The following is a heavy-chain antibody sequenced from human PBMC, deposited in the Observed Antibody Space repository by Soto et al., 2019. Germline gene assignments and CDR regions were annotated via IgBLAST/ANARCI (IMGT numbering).Heavy chain of an antibody. D-gene: IGHD6-13*01. CDR3: AKALGYSSRCMDV. Sequence: PGGSLRLSCAASGFTFSSYGIHWVRQAPCKELEWVAVISYDGINKYYADSVKGRFTIYRDNSKNTLYLQMNSLRAEDTVVYYCAKALGYSSRCMDVLGQGTTV. CDR2: ISYDGINK. V-gene: IGHV3-30*18. CDR1: GFTFSSYG. J-gene: IGHJ6*02.